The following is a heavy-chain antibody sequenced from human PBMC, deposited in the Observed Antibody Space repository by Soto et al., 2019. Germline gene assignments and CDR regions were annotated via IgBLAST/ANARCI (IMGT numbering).Heavy chain of an antibody. CDR3: ARDPYSGSYYGIGGYFQH. CDR1: GYTFTSYY. D-gene: IGHD1-26*01. V-gene: IGHV1-46*01. J-gene: IGHJ1*01. CDR2: INPSGGST. Sequence: GASVKVSCKASGYTFTSYYMHWVRQAPGQGLEWMGIINPSGGSTSYAQKFQGRVTMTRDTSTSTVYMELSSLRSEDTAVYYCARDPYSGSYYGIGGYFQHWGQGTLVTVSS.